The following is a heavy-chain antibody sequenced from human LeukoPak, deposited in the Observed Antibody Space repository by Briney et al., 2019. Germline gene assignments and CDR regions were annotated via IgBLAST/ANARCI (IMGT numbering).Heavy chain of an antibody. CDR1: GFSFSTYT. D-gene: IGHD2-2*02. V-gene: IGHV3-64*01. CDR2: IASNGGNK. J-gene: IGHJ4*02. CDR3: GKKYLIITTSYTWGLGY. Sequence: HPGGSLRLSCAASGFSFSTYTMRWVRQAPGKGLEYVSGIASNGGNKDYANSVKGRFTISRDNSKNTVYLQMGSRRAEDMAVYYLGKKYLIITTSYTWGLGYWGQGTLVTFSS.